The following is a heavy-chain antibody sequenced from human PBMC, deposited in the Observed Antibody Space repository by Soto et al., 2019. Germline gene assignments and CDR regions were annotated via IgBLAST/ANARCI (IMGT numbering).Heavy chain of an antibody. J-gene: IGHJ4*02. V-gene: IGHV3-30*18. Sequence: GGSLRLSCAACGFTFNTYGMHWVRQAPGKGLEWVALILHDGSNEYYADSVKGRFTISRDNSRNTLFLQMNSLTADDTAVYYCAKATTNGGWFNPFDSWGQGALVTVSS. CDR2: ILHDGSNE. CDR1: GFTFNTYG. CDR3: AKATTNGGWFNPFDS. D-gene: IGHD6-19*01.